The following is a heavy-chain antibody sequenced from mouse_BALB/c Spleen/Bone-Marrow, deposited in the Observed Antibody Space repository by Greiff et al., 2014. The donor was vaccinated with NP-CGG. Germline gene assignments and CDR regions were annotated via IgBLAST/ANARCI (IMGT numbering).Heavy chain of an antibody. CDR3: ARPDYYGYLNY. CDR1: GFDFSRYW. V-gene: IGHV4-1*02. Sequence: DVQLQESGGGLVQPGGSLKFSCAASGFDFSRYWMSWVRQAPGKGLEWIGEINPDSRTINYSPSLKDKFIISRDNAKNTLYLRLNKVRSEDTALYYCARPDYYGYLNYWGQGTTLTVSS. CDR2: INPDSRTI. D-gene: IGHD1-1*01. J-gene: IGHJ2*01.